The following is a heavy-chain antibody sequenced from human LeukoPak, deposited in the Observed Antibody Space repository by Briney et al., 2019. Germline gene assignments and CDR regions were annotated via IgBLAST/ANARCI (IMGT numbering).Heavy chain of an antibody. CDR2: ISYDERNK. CDR3: ANGAVYCISPKYPSGSAPSCFAH. Sequence: GGSLRLSCEASGFTFNTYGMHWVRQAPGKGLEWLAVISYDERNKYYADSVKGRFTISRDNSKNTLYLQMSSLRPEDTAVYYCANGAVYCISPKYPSGSAPSCFAHWGQGTLVTVSS. CDR1: GFTFNTYG. J-gene: IGHJ4*02. D-gene: IGHD2-2*01. V-gene: IGHV3-30*18.